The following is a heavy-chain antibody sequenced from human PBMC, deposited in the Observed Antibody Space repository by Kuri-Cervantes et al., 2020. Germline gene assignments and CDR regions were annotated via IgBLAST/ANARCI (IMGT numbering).Heavy chain of an antibody. CDR3: ARRQIVVVTAIHDAFDI. D-gene: IGHD2-21*02. CDR2: IYHSGST. V-gene: IGHV4-4*02. J-gene: IGHJ3*02. CDR1: GGSISSSNW. Sequence: SETLSLTFAVSGGSISSSNWWSWVRQPPGKGLEWIGEIYHSGSTNYNPSLKSRVTISVDKSKNQFSLKLSSVTAADTAVYYCARRQIVVVTAIHDAFDIWGQGTMVTVSS.